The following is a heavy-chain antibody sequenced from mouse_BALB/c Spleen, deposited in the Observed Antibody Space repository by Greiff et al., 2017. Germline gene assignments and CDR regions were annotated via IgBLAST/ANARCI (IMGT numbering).Heavy chain of an antibody. J-gene: IGHJ4*01. CDR1: GFTFTDYY. CDR2: IRNKANGFTT. D-gene: IGHD1-2*01. Sequence: EVKVEESGGGLVQPGGSLRLSCATSGFTFTDYYMSWVRQPPGKALEWLGFIRNKANGFTTEYSASVKGRFTISRDNSQSILYLQMNTLRAEDSATYYCARLTTALYYAMDYRGHGTSVTASS. V-gene: IGHV7-3*02. CDR3: ARLTTALYYAMDY.